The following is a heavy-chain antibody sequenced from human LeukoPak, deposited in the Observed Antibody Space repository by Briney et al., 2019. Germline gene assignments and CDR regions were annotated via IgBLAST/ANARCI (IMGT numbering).Heavy chain of an antibody. V-gene: IGHV3-49*03. J-gene: IGHJ4*02. CDR1: GFTFGDYA. D-gene: IGHD3-10*01. Sequence: GGSLRLSCTASGFTFGDYAMSWFRQAPGKGLEWVGFIRSKAYGGTTEYAASVKGRFTISRDDSKSIAYLQMNSLKTEDTAVYYCTREGGLLWFGELFSYYFDYWGQGTLVTVSS. CDR3: TREGGLLWFGELFSYYFDY. CDR2: IRSKAYGGTT.